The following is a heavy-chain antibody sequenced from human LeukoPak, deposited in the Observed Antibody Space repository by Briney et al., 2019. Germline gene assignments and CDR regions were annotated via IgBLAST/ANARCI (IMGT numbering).Heavy chain of an antibody. CDR3: ARSTPYYYDSSGYLA. Sequence: SETLSLTCTVSGGPISSGGYYWSWIRQHPGKGLEWIGYIYYSGSTYYNPSLKSRVTISVDTSKNQFSLKLSSVTAADTAVYYCARSTPYYYDSSGYLAWGQGTLVTVSS. CDR1: GGPISSGGYY. J-gene: IGHJ5*02. V-gene: IGHV4-31*03. D-gene: IGHD3-22*01. CDR2: IYYSGST.